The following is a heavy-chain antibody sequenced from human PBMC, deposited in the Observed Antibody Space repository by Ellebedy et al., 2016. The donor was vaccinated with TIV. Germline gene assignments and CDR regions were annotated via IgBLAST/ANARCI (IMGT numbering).Heavy chain of an antibody. CDR3: ARERLDY. V-gene: IGHV3-30*03. CDR2: VSYDGSTT. CDR1: GFTFSSYG. Sequence: GESLKISXAASGFTFSSYGMHWVRQAPGKGLEWVAVVSYDGSTTHYADSVKGRFTISRDNSKNTLYLQMNSLRAEDTAVYYCARERLDYWGQGTLVTVSS. J-gene: IGHJ4*02.